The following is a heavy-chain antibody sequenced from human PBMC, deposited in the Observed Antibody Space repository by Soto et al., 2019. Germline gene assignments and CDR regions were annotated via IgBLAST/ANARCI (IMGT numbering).Heavy chain of an antibody. CDR2: ITPTSGAP. V-gene: IGHV1-2*02. J-gene: IGHJ4*02. Sequence: AAVMLSCQARGNSFTGYLIHSGRQAPGQRLELMGYITPTSGAPKYAQKFQGRVTLTRDTSIITAYMELTMLRSDDTAVYYCARGGGPPRSPLLWCQAILGTLSS. D-gene: IGHD3-16*01. CDR1: GNSFTGYL. CDR3: ARGGGPPRSPLL.